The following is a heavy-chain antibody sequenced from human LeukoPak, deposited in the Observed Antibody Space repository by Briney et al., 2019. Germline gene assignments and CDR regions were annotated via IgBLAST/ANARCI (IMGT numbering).Heavy chain of an antibody. CDR2: INSDGSST. D-gene: IGHD3-3*01. CDR3: ARGITIFGVVTDYYYYGMDV. J-gene: IGHJ6*02. V-gene: IGHV3-74*01. CDR1: GFTFSSYW. Sequence: GGSLRLSCAASGFTFSSYWMHWVRQAPGKGLVRVSRINSDGSSTSYADSVKGRFTISRDNAKNTLYLQMNSLRAEDTAVYYCARGITIFGVVTDYYYYGMDVWGQGTTVTVSS.